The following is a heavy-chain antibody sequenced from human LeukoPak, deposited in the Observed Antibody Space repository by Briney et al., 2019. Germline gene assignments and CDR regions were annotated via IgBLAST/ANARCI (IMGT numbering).Heavy chain of an antibody. D-gene: IGHD3-10*01. J-gene: IGHJ4*02. Sequence: SGGSLSLSCAAPGFTFSGYEMTWFRKAPGKGLEGVSYISSVGTTVYYADFVKGRFTISRDNAKNSLHLQLNSLRVEDTAVYYCARDRGFGEPDYWGQGTLVTVSS. CDR1: GFTFSGYE. CDR3: ARDRGFGEPDY. V-gene: IGHV3-48*03. CDR2: ISSVGTTV.